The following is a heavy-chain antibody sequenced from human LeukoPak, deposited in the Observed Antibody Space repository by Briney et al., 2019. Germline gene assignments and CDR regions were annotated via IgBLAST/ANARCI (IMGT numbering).Heavy chain of an antibody. V-gene: IGHV3-66*01. CDR2: IYSGGST. D-gene: IGHD3-22*01. J-gene: IGHJ4*02. Sequence: GGSLRLSCAASGFTFSIYAILWVRQAPGKGLEWVSVIYSGGSTYYADSVKGRFTISRDNSKNTLYLQMNSLRAEDTAVYYCARGPPGDYDSSGYYPFSPDYWGQGTLVTVSS. CDR3: ARGPPGDYDSSGYYPFSPDY. CDR1: GFTFSIYA.